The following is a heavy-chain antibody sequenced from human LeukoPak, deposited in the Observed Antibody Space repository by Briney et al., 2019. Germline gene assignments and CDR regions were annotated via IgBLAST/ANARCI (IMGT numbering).Heavy chain of an antibody. CDR1: GFTLRSYA. J-gene: IGHJ5*02. V-gene: IGHV3-23*01. CDR2: MSGSGGST. Sequence: GGSLRLSCAASGFTLRSYAMSWVRQAPGKGLEWVASMSGSGGSTYYADPVKGRFTISRDNSKNTLYLQVNSLRAEDTALYYCASCPRTSCYRGFDPWGQGTLVTVSS. D-gene: IGHD2-2*02. CDR3: ASCPRTSCYRGFDP.